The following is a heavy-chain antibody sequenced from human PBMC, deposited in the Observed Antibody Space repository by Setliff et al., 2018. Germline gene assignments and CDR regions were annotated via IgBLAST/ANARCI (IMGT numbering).Heavy chain of an antibody. CDR1: GGSIRSTNYY. J-gene: IGHJ3*02. CDR3: ARPLEESFGGVRDSDAFDI. D-gene: IGHD3-16*01. Sequence: NPSETLSLTCTVSGGSIRSTNYYWGWIRQPPGKGLEWIGSIYYNGTTHFNPSLKSRVAISVDPSKNQLFLKLSSVTATDTAVYYCARPLEESFGGVRDSDAFDIWGQGTMVTVSS. CDR2: IYYNGTT. V-gene: IGHV4-39*01.